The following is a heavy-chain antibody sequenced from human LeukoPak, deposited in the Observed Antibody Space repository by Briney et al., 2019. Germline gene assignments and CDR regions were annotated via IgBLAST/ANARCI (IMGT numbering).Heavy chain of an antibody. D-gene: IGHD5-12*01. CDR3: AKGTYSAYNSGCAY. J-gene: IGHJ4*02. CDR2: IKRDGGKI. Sequence: GGSLRLSCAASGFTFSTYWMSWVRQAPGKGLEWVANIKRDGGKIYYVDSVKGRFTISRDNSRNTLYLQMNSLRAEDTALYYCAKGTYSAYNSGCAYWGQGTLVTVSS. V-gene: IGHV3-7*01. CDR1: GFTFSTYW.